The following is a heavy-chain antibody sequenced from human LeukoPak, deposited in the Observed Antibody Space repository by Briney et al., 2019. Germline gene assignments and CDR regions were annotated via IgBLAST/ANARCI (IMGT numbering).Heavy chain of an antibody. CDR2: ISGSGGST. Sequence: PGGSLRLSCAASGFTFSSYDMSWVRQAPGKGLEWVSAISGSGGSTYYADSAKGRFTISRYNSNNTLYPQMNSLRDEDTAVYYCARPIYSSSWDAFNIWGQGTMVTVSS. CDR3: ARPIYSSSWDAFNI. D-gene: IGHD6-13*01. CDR1: GFTFSSYD. J-gene: IGHJ3*02. V-gene: IGHV3-23*01.